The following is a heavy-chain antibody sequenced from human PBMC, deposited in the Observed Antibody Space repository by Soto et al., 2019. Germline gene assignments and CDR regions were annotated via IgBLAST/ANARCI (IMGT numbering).Heavy chain of an antibody. CDR2: ISADNGNT. Sequence: QVQLVQSGAEVKKPGASVKVSCKASGYTFTSYGISWVRQAPGQGLEWMGWISADNGNTNYAQKLQGRVTMTTDTSTSAASRELRSLRSDDTALYYCARVIGAYKRSIAARVGWFDPWGQGTLVTVSS. J-gene: IGHJ5*02. V-gene: IGHV1-18*01. CDR3: ARVIGAYKRSIAARVGWFDP. CDR1: GYTFTSYG. D-gene: IGHD6-6*01.